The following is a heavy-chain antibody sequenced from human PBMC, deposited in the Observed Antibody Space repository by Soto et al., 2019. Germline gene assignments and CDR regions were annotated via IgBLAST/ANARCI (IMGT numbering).Heavy chain of an antibody. Sequence: ASVKVSCKASGYTFTSYYMHWVRQATGQGLEWMGWMNPNSGNTGYAQKFQGRVTMTRNTSISTAYMELSSLRSEDTAVYYCARGGRYYDFWSGYASRGFDYWGQGTLVTVSS. CDR1: GYTFTSYY. CDR3: ARGGRYYDFWSGYASRGFDY. J-gene: IGHJ4*02. D-gene: IGHD3-3*01. V-gene: IGHV1-8*02. CDR2: MNPNSGNT.